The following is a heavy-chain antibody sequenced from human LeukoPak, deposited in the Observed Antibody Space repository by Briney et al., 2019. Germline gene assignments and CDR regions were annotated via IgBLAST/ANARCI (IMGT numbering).Heavy chain of an antibody. CDR1: GGSLSGYY. V-gene: IGHV4-34*01. CDR3: ARLGRLYYYGSGSRYMDV. CDR2: INHSGIT. J-gene: IGHJ6*03. Sequence: SETLSLTCAVYGGSLSGYYWSWIRQPPGKGVEWIGEINHSGITNYNPSLKSRVTISVDTSKNQFSLKLSSVTAADTAVYYCARLGRLYYYGSGSRYMDVGGKGTTVTIS. D-gene: IGHD3-10*01.